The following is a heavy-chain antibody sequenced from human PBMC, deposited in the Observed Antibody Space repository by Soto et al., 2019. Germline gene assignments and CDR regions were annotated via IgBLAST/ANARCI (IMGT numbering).Heavy chain of an antibody. CDR1: GGTFSGYY. J-gene: IGHJ4*02. D-gene: IGHD3-10*01. Sequence: PSETLSLTCAVYGGTFSGYYWSWIRQPPGKGLEWIGEINHSGSSNYNPSLKNRVTISVDPSKNQFSLKLSSVTAADTAVFYCARVTFYYGSAMDYWGQGTLVT. V-gene: IGHV4-34*01. CDR3: ARVTFYYGSAMDY. CDR2: INHSGSS.